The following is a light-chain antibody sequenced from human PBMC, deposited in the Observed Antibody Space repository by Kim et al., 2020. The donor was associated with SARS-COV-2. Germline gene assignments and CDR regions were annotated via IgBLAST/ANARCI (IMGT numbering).Light chain of an antibody. Sequence: ASVGDRVTITCRASHDIYTYLALFQQKPGKVPKRLISGASRLQSGVPSRFSGSGSGAEFTLTISNLQPEDVATYYCLHHKDYPYTFGQGTKVDIK. J-gene: IGKJ1*01. V-gene: IGKV1-17*03. CDR1: HDIYTY. CDR3: LHHKDYPYT. CDR2: GAS.